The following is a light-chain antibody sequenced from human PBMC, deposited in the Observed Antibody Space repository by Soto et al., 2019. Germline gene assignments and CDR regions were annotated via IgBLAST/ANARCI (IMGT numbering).Light chain of an antibody. V-gene: IGLV2-14*01. J-gene: IGLJ1*01. CDR3: SSYTSSSTLAVI. CDR1: SSDVGGYNY. CDR2: DVS. Sequence: QSVLTQPASVSGSPGQSITISCTGTSSDVGGYNYVSWYQQHPGKAPKLMIYDVSNRPSGVSNRFSGSKSGNTASLTISGLQAEDEADYYRSSYTSSSTLAVIFGTGTKVTVL.